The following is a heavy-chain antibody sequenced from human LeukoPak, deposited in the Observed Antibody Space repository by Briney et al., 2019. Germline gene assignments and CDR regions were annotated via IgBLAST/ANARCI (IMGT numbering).Heavy chain of an antibody. Sequence: GASVKVSCRASGGTFSSYAISWVRQAPGQGLEWMGGIIPIFGTANYAQKFQGRVTITADESTGTAYMELSSLRSEDTAVYYCARGHPVPYFDWLLPYNWFDPWGQGTLVTVSS. J-gene: IGHJ5*02. CDR1: GGTFSSYA. CDR3: ARGHPVPYFDWLLPYNWFDP. CDR2: IIPIFGTA. D-gene: IGHD3-9*01. V-gene: IGHV1-69*13.